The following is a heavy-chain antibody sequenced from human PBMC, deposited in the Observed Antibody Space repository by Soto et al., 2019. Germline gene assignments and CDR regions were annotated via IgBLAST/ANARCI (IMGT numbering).Heavy chain of an antibody. J-gene: IGHJ2*01. CDR2: ISSTSTYT. CDR1: GFTFSDYY. D-gene: IGHD6-19*01. CDR3: AKDAGQSVWYFDL. Sequence: QVQLVESGGGLVKPGGSLRLSCAASGFTFSDYYMYWIRQAPGKGLERVSYISSTSTYTNFADSVKGRFTISRDNAKQSVYLHMNSLRAEDTAVYFCAKDAGQSVWYFDLWGRGTLVTVSS. V-gene: IGHV3-11*06.